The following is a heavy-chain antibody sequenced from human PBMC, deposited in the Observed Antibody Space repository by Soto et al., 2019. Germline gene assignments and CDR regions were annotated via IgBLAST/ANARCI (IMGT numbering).Heavy chain of an antibody. D-gene: IGHD3-22*01. V-gene: IGHV3-23*01. J-gene: IGHJ4*02. CDR3: AMCITMRLPCSY. CDR2: ISGSGGST. Sequence: GGSLRLSCAASGFTVSSSYMTWVRQAPGKGLEWVSAISGSGGSTYYADSVKGRFTISRDNSKNTLYLQMNSLRAEDTAVYYCAMCITMRLPCSYWGQGTLVTVSS. CDR1: GFTVSSSY.